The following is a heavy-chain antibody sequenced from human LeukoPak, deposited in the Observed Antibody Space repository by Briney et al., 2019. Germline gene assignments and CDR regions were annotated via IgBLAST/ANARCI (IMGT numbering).Heavy chain of an antibody. CDR2: ISSSGRST. J-gene: IGHJ4*02. CDR3: AKDRAAMGDFDY. V-gene: IGHV3-23*01. D-gene: IGHD5-18*01. Sequence: QPGGSLRLSCAASGFTFNSYALTWVRQAPGKGLESVSTISSSGRSTFYAGSVKGRFTISRDNSKNTLYLQMNSLRAEDTAVYYCAKDRAAMGDFDYWGQGTLVTVSS. CDR1: GFTFNSYA.